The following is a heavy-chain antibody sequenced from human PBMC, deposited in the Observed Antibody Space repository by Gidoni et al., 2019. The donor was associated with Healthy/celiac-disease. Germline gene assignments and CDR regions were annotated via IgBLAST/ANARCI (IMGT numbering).Heavy chain of an antibody. D-gene: IGHD3-16*01. J-gene: IGHJ4*02. CDR2: ISYDGTNT. V-gene: IGHV3-30*04. CDR3: AVASWGGGVTSLVAFDF. Sequence: QVRLVESGGGVVQPGRSLRLSCAASRFTFSSYAMHWVRQAPGKGLEGVAVISYDGTNTYQSDSVKGRFTISRDNSKNTLYLQMNSLRPEDTAVYYCAVASWGGGVTSLVAFDFWGQGTLVTVSS. CDR1: RFTFSSYA.